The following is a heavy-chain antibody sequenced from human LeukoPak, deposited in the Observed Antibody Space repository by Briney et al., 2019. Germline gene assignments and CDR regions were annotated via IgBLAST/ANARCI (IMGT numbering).Heavy chain of an antibody. V-gene: IGHV3-30*02. CDR2: IRYDGSNK. D-gene: IGHD3/OR15-3a*01. CDR1: GFTFSSYG. Sequence: PGGSLRLSCAASGFTFSSYGMHWVRQAPGKGLEWVAFIRYDGSNKYYTDSVKGRFTISRDNSKNTLYLQMNSLRAEDTAIYYCARAQWTAFDYYYYMDVRGKGTTVTVSS. CDR3: ARAQWTAFDYYYYMDV. J-gene: IGHJ6*03.